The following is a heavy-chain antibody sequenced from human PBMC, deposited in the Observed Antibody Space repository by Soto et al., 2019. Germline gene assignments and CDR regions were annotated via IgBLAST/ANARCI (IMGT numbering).Heavy chain of an antibody. D-gene: IGHD3-10*01. CDR2: MYYSGRT. V-gene: IGHV4-39*01. CDR3: ARHTGRGALDS. CDR1: GVPITSTTSY. Sequence: SETLSLTCTVSGVPITSTTSYWGWIRQSPGKGLEYIGSMYYSGRTFHNPSLKSRDTISVDTSKNQFSLKLSSVTAADTAVYYCARHTGRGALDSWGQGTLVTVS. J-gene: IGHJ4*02.